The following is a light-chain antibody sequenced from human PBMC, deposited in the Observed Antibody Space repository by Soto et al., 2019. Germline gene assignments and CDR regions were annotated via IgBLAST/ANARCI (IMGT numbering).Light chain of an antibody. CDR3: QQFGTSAYT. CDR2: GAS. J-gene: IGKJ2*01. CDR1: QTVTRSS. Sequence: EIVLTQSPDTLSLSPGERATLSCRASQTVTRSSLASYQQKPGRAPTLLIHGASTRAAGIPDRFSASGSGTRFTLTITSLEPEDFAVYFCQQFGTSAYTFGQGTKVEIK. V-gene: IGKV3-20*01.